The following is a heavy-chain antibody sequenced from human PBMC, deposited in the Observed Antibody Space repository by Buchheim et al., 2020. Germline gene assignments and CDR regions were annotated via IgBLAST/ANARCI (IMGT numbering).Heavy chain of an antibody. CDR1: GYTFTGYY. D-gene: IGHD2-21*02. CDR2: INPNSGGT. J-gene: IGHJ6*02. CDR3: ARDRLAYCGGDCYHYYYYGMDV. Sequence: QVQLVQSGAEVKKPGASVKVSCKASGYTFTGYYMHWVRQAPGQGLEWMGWINPNSGGTNYAQKFQGWVTMTRDTSISTAYMELSRLRSDDTAVYYCARDRLAYCGGDCYHYYYYGMDVWGQGTT. V-gene: IGHV1-2*04.